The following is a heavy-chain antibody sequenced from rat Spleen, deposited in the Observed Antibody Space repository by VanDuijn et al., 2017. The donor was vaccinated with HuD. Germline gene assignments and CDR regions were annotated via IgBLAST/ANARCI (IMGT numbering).Heavy chain of an antibody. CDR3: VRQDTSGYSNWFTY. V-gene: IGHV5S13*01. Sequence: EVQLVESGGGLVQPGRSLKLSCAASGFTFSNYGMAWVRQAPTEGLEWVASISPSGGSTYYRDSVKGRFTVSRDNVKSILYLQMDSLRSEDTATYYCVRQDTSGYSNWFTYWGQGTLVTVSS. J-gene: IGHJ3*01. D-gene: IGHD4-3*01. CDR2: ISPSGGST. CDR1: GFTFSNYG.